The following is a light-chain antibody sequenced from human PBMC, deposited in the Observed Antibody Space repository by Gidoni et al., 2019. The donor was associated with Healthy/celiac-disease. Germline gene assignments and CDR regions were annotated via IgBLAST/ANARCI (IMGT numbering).Light chain of an antibody. CDR1: QSISSW. Sequence: DIQMTQSPSTLSASVGDRVTITCRASQSISSWLAWYQQKPGKAPKLLIYDASSLESGVPSRFSGSGSGTESTLTISSLQPDDFATYYCQQYNSYITFXGXTKVEIK. CDR2: DAS. CDR3: QQYNSYIT. V-gene: IGKV1-5*01. J-gene: IGKJ4*01.